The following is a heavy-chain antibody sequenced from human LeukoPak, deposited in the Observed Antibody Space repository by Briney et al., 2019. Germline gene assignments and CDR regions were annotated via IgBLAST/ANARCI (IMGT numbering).Heavy chain of an antibody. CDR1: GYTFTSYD. J-gene: IGHJ6*03. CDR3: ARGTYGYDYDYMDV. Sequence: ASVKVSCKASGYTFTSYDINWVRQATGQGLEWMGWMNPNSGNTGYAQKFQGRVTMTRNTSISTAYMELSSLRSEDTAVYYCARGTYGYDYDYMDVWGKGTTVTVSS. CDR2: MNPNSGNT. V-gene: IGHV1-8*01. D-gene: IGHD2-8*01.